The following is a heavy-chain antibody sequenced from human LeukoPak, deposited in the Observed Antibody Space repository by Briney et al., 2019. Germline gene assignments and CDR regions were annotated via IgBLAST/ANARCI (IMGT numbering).Heavy chain of an antibody. D-gene: IGHD3-10*01. V-gene: IGHV1-69*13. CDR2: IIPIFGTA. CDR3: AREIITMVRGVIKRNWFDP. J-gene: IGHJ5*02. CDR1: GGTFSSYA. Sequence: ASVKVSCKASGGTFSSYAISWVRQAPGQGLEWMGGIIPIFGTANYAQKFQGRVTITADESTSTAYMELSSLRSEDTAVYYCAREIITMVRGVIKRNWFDPWGQGTLVTASS.